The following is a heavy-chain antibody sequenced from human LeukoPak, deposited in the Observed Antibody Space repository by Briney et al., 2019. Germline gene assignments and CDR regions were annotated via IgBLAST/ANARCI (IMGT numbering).Heavy chain of an antibody. Sequence: ASVKVSCKISGYTLTEVSMHWVRQAPGKGLEWMGGFDPEQGETIYAQEFQGRVSMPEDTSTDTAYMELSSLRSDDTAVCYCARDLNGDIVATTDEYYFDYWGQGTLVTVSS. D-gene: IGHD5-12*01. CDR3: ARDLNGDIVATTDEYYFDY. V-gene: IGHV1-24*01. CDR2: FDPEQGET. J-gene: IGHJ4*02. CDR1: GYTLTEVS.